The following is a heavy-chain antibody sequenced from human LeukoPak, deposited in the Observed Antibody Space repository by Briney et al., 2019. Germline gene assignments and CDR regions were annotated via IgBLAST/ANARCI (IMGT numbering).Heavy chain of an antibody. CDR1: GFTFSDYY. D-gene: IGHD2-2*02. J-gene: IGHJ6*02. Sequence: GGSLRLSCAASGFTFSDYYMSLIRQAPGKGLEWVSYISSSGSTIYYADSVEGRFTISRDNAKNSLYLQMNSLRAEDTAVYYCARDRPYCSSTSCYKPREEQEKNYYYYGMDVWGQGTTVTVSS. CDR3: ARDRPYCSSTSCYKPREEQEKNYYYYGMDV. CDR2: ISSSGSTI. V-gene: IGHV3-11*01.